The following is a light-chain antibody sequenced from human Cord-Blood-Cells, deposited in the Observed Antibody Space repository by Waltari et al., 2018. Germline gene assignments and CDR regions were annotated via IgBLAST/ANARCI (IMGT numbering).Light chain of an antibody. CDR3: QQYNSYSS. CDR2: KAY. V-gene: IGKV1-5*03. CDR1: QSISSW. J-gene: IGKJ2*03. Sequence: DIQMTQSPSTLSASVGDRLTITCRAIQSISSWLAWYQQKPGKAPKLLIYKAYSLESGVPSRFSGSGSGTEFTLTISSLQPDDFATYYCQQYNSYSSFGQGTKLEIK.